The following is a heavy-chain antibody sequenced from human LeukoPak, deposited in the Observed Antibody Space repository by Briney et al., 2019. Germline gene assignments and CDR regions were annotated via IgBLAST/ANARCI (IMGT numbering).Heavy chain of an antibody. CDR1: GFTFSLYE. CDR3: ARSGYDLVFDY. CDR2: ISRDGITI. Sequence: GGSLRLSCAASGFTFSLYEMNWVRQAPGKGLEWVSYISRDGITIDYADSVRGRFTISRDNAKNSMYLQMNSLRAEDAAVYYCARSGYDLVFDYWCQGTLVTVSS. J-gene: IGHJ4*02. V-gene: IGHV3-48*03. D-gene: IGHD5-12*01.